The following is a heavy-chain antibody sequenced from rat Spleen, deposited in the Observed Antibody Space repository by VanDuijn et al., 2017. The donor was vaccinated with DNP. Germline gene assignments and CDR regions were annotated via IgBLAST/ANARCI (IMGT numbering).Heavy chain of an antibody. J-gene: IGHJ2*01. V-gene: IGHV5S10*01. CDR2: IISDGSRT. CDR3: ATHNNFEC. D-gene: IGHD1-10*01. CDR1: GFRFSDYN. Sequence: EVQLMESGGGLVQPGRSLKLSCTASGFRFSDYNMAWVRQAPKRGLEWVATIISDGSRTYYRDSAKGRFTISRNNAENTLYLQMDSLMSEDTATYYCATHNNFECWGQGVLVTVSS.